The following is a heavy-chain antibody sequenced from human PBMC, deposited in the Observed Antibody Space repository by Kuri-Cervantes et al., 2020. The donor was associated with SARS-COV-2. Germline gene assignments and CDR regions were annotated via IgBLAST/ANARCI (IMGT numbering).Heavy chain of an antibody. J-gene: IGHJ3*01. Sequence: LRLSCAVYGGSFSGYYWSWIRQPPGKGLEWIGEINHSGSTNYNPSLKSRVTISVDKSKNQFSLTLASVTAADTAVYYCARAPTSIYGVLIALFSSNAFDVWGQGTKVTVSS. V-gene: IGHV4-34*01. CDR2: INHSGST. CDR3: ARAPTSIYGVLIALFSSNAFDV. CDR1: GGSFSGYY. D-gene: IGHD2-21*01.